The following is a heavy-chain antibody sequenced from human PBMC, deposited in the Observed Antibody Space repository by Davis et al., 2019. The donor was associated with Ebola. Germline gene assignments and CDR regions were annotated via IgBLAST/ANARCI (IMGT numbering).Heavy chain of an antibody. D-gene: IGHD4-17*01. J-gene: IGHJ2*01. V-gene: IGHV5-51*01. Sequence: GESLKISCESSEFTFSNYWIAWVRQMPGKGPEWMGIIYPVDSDTRYNPSFQGQVTISVDKSINTAYLQWSSLKASDTAMYYCVRTPLDFSDLLPKWHFDLWGRGTLVTVSS. CDR1: EFTFSNYW. CDR3: VRTPLDFSDLLPKWHFDL. CDR2: IYPVDSDT.